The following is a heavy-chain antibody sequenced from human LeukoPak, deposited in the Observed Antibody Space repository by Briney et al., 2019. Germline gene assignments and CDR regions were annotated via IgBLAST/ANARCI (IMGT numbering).Heavy chain of an antibody. CDR3: ARGSGTYYYDSSGYWFDY. D-gene: IGHD3-22*01. Sequence: SETLSLTCAVYGGSFSGYYWIWIRQPPGKGLEWIGEINHSGSTNYNPSLKSRVTISVDTSKNQFSLKLSSVTAADTAVYYCARGSGTYYYDSSGYWFDYWGQGTLVTVSS. CDR1: GGSFSGYY. CDR2: INHSGST. J-gene: IGHJ4*02. V-gene: IGHV4-34*01.